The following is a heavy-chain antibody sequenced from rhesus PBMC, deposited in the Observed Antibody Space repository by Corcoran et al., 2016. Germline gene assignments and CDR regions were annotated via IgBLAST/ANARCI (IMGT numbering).Heavy chain of an antibody. D-gene: IGHD2-2*01. J-gene: IGHJ2*01. V-gene: IGHV4-99*01. CDR2: ISGSSGST. CDR1: GFSISSGYY. CDR3: ARQDCTSTTCYWYFDL. Sequence: QVQLQESGPGLVKPSETLSLTCAVSGFSISSGYYWGWIRQPPGKGLEYIGYISGSSGSTYYNPSLKSQVTISKDTSKNQCSLKLSSVTAADTAVYYCARQDCTSTTCYWYFDLWGPGTPITISS.